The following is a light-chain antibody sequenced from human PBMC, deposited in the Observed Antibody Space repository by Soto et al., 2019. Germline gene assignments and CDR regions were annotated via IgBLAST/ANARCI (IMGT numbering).Light chain of an antibody. V-gene: IGKV1-39*01. J-gene: IGKJ5*01. Sequence: DIQMTQSPSSLSASVGDRVTITCRASQSISSYLNWYQQKPGKAPKLLIYKESTLKSGVPSRFSGSGSGTDFTLTISCLQSEDFATYYCTQYYSYPTCGHGTRLEI. CDR2: KES. CDR3: TQYYSYPT. CDR1: QSISSY.